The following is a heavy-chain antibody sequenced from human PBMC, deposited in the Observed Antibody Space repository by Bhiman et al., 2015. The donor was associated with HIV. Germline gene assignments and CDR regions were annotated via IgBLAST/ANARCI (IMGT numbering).Heavy chain of an antibody. CDR1: GVSFNSAW. Sequence: EVHLVESGGTLVKPGGSLRLSCAVAGVSFNSAWMSWLRQVPGKGLEWVGRLKSKVNGATTDYAVPVKGRFSISGDDSQNTLYLQMTDLRTEDTAVYYCATHGALISGVDAFDIWGQGTMVTVSS. J-gene: IGHJ3*02. CDR2: LKSKVNGATT. D-gene: IGHD3-3*01. CDR3: ATHGALISGVDAFDI. V-gene: IGHV3-15*02.